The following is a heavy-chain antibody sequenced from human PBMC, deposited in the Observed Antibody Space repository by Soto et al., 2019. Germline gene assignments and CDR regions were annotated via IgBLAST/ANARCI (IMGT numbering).Heavy chain of an antibody. CDR3: EKPGWGGDSYYYGMDV. D-gene: IGHD7-27*01. Sequence: QVQLVESGGGVVQPGRSLRLSCAASGFTFSSYGMHWVRQAPGKGLEGGAVISYDGSNKYYADSVKGRFTISRDNSKNTLSLKMNSLRAEDTAVYYCEKPGWGGDSYYYGMDVWGQGTTVNVSS. CDR1: GFTFSSYG. CDR2: ISYDGSNK. J-gene: IGHJ6*01. V-gene: IGHV3-30*18.